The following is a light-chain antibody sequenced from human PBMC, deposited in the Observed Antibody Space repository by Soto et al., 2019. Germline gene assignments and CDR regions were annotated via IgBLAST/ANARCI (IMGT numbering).Light chain of an antibody. Sequence: QSVLTQPPSASGSPGQSVTISCTGTSSDVGGYNYVSWYQQHPDKAPKLLIYEVSKRPSGVPDRFSGSKSGNTASLTVSGLQAEDEADYYCSSYAGSSNLRVFVTGTKVTVL. CDR1: SSDVGGYNY. J-gene: IGLJ1*01. CDR2: EVS. CDR3: SSYAGSSNLRV. V-gene: IGLV2-8*01.